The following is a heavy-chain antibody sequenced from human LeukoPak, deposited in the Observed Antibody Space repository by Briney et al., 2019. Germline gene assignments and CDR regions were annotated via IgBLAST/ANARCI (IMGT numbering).Heavy chain of an antibody. J-gene: IGHJ4*02. CDR1: GFTFSTYA. D-gene: IGHD3-22*01. Sequence: GGSLRLSCAASGFTFSTYAMSWVRQAPENGLEWVSATSGSGGRTYNADSVKGRFTISRDNSKNTLYLQMNSLRAEDTAVYYCAKAPVGYYYDSSGQRYFDYWGQGTLVTVSS. V-gene: IGHV3-23*01. CDR3: AKAPVGYYYDSSGQRYFDY. CDR2: TSGSGGRT.